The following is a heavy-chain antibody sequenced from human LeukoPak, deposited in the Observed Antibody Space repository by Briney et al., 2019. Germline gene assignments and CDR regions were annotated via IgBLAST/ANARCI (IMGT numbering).Heavy chain of an antibody. CDR2: IYYSGST. CDR3: GRHVIDSPQGATVFDY. V-gene: IGHV4-39*01. Sequence: PSETLSLTCTVSGGSISSSSYYWGWIRQPPGKGLEWIGSIYYSGSTYYNPSLKSRVTISVDTSKNQFSLKLSSVTAADTAVYYCGRHVIDSPQGATVFDYWGQGTLVTVSS. CDR1: GGSISSSSYY. D-gene: IGHD2-15*01. J-gene: IGHJ4*02.